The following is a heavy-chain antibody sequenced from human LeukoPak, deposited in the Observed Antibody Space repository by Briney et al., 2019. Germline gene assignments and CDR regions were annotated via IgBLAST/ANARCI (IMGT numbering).Heavy chain of an antibody. CDR1: GFPFSSYS. D-gene: IGHD3-9*01. CDR3: AKDRGAAEFDY. V-gene: IGHV3-48*04. J-gene: IGHJ6*04. Sequence: GGSLRLSCAASGFPFSSYSMDWVRQAPGKGLEWVSYVSSRSSTIYYADSVKGRFTISRDNAKNSLYLQMSSLRAEDTAVYYCAKDRGAAEFDYWGKGTTVTVSS. CDR2: VSSRSSTI.